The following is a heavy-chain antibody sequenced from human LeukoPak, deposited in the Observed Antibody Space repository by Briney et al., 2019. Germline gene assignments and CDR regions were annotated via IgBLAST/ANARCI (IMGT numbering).Heavy chain of an antibody. CDR1: EFTFSSYE. Sequence: PGGSLRLSCAASEFTFSSYEMNWVRQAPGKGLEWVSYISSSGSTIYYADSVKGRFTISRDNAKNSLYLQMNSLRAEDTAVYYCARDPGPPYYFDYWGQGTLVTVSS. V-gene: IGHV3-48*03. J-gene: IGHJ4*02. CDR3: ARDPGPPYYFDY. CDR2: ISSSGSTI.